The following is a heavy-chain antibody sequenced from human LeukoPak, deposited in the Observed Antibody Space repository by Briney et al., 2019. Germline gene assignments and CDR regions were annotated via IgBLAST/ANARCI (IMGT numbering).Heavy chain of an antibody. CDR2: IIPIFGTA. Sequence: SVKVSCKASGGTFSSYAISWVRQAPGQGLEWMGGIIPIFGTANYAQKFQGRVTITTDESTSTAYMELSSLRSEDTAVYYCARGYYDILTSGGWFDPWGLGTLVTVSS. D-gene: IGHD3-9*01. J-gene: IGHJ5*02. CDR1: GGTFSSYA. V-gene: IGHV1-69*05. CDR3: ARGYYDILTSGGWFDP.